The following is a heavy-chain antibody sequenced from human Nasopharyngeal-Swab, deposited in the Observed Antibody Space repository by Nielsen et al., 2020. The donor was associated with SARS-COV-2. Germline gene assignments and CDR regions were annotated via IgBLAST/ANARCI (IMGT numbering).Heavy chain of an antibody. CDR1: GFTFSSYA. D-gene: IGHD6-13*01. V-gene: IGHV3-23*01. CDR3: ARDASSSWYIGGEDY. CDR2: ISGSGGST. J-gene: IGHJ4*02. Sequence: GESLKISCAASGFTFSSYAMSWVRQAPGKGLEWVSAISGSGGSTYYADSVKGRFTISRDNSKNTLYLQMNSLRAEDTAVYYCARDASSSWYIGGEDYWGQGTLLTVSS.